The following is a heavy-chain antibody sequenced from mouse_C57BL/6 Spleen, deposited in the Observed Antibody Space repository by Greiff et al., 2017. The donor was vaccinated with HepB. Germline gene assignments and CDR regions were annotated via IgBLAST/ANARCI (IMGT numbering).Heavy chain of an antibody. V-gene: IGHV10-3*01. Sequence: EVKLVESGGGLVQPKGSLKLSCAASGFTFNTYAMHWVRQAPGKGLEWVARIRSKSSNYATYYADSVKDRFTISRDDSQSMLYLQMNNLKTEDTAMYYCVRDEDYYGSSPRWYFDVWGTGTTVTVSS. D-gene: IGHD1-1*01. CDR3: VRDEDYYGSSPRWYFDV. CDR1: GFTFNTYA. J-gene: IGHJ1*03. CDR2: IRSKSSNYAT.